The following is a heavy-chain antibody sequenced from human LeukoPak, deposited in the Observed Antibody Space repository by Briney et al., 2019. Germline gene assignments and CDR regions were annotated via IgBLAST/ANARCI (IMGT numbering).Heavy chain of an antibody. D-gene: IGHD6-19*01. CDR3: ARGFGSGWYAGYFDY. V-gene: IGHV4-39*01. Sequence: PSEILSLTCTVSGGSISSSSYYWGWIRQPPGKGLEWIGSIYYSGSTYYNPSLKSRVTISVDTSKNQFSLKLSSVTAADTAVYYCARGFGSGWYAGYFDYWGQGTLVTVSS. CDR2: IYYSGST. CDR1: GGSISSSSYY. J-gene: IGHJ4*02.